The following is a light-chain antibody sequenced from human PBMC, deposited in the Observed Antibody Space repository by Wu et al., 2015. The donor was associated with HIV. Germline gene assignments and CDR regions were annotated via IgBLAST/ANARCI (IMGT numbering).Light chain of an antibody. CDR1: QSVSSSY. J-gene: IGKJ1*01. Sequence: EIVLTQSPGTLSLSPGERATLSCRASQSVSSSYLAWYQQKPGQAPRLLIYDASTRATGIPVRFSSSGSGTEFTLTINNMQSEDVAIYYCQQYNDWPTWTFGQGTKVE. CDR3: QQYNDWPTWT. CDR2: DAS. V-gene: IGKV3-15*01.